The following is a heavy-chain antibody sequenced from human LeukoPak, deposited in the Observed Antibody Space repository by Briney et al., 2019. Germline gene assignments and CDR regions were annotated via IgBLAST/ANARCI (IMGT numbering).Heavy chain of an antibody. D-gene: IGHD6-6*01. CDR3: ARGVAARPDYYYYYMDV. V-gene: IGHV4-59*01. Sequence: PSETLSLTCAVYGGSFSGYYWSWIRQPPGKGLEWIGYIYYSGSTNYNPSLKSRVTISVDTSKNQFSLKLSSVTAADTAVYYCARGVAARPDYYYYYMDVWGKGTTVTVSS. CDR1: GGSFSGYY. J-gene: IGHJ6*03. CDR2: IYYSGST.